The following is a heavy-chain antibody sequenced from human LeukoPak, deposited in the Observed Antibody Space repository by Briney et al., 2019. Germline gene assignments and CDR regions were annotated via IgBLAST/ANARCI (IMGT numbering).Heavy chain of an antibody. D-gene: IGHD2-8*01. CDR2: ISYDGSNK. V-gene: IGHV3-30*18. J-gene: IGHJ4*02. CDR3: AKDRSGDIVLSSFDY. CDR1: GFTFSSYG. Sequence: GGSPRLSCAASGFTFSSYGMHWVRQAPGKGLEWVAVISYDGSNKYYADSVKGRFTISRDNSKNTLYLQMNSLRAEDTAVYYCAKDRSGDIVLSSFDYWGQGTLVTVSS.